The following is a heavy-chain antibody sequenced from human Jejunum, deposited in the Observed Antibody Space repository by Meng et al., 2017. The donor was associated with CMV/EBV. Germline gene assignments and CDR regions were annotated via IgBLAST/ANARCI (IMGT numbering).Heavy chain of an antibody. CDR1: FTFSSHG. CDR3: AREGTQLWPPNWFFDL. V-gene: IGHV3-33*03. Sequence: FTFSSHGIRWVRQTPGRGLDWVAFIGFDGKKKYYADSVKDRFTISRDNAKNSLYLQMSSLRVEDTAVYYCAREGTQLWPPNWFFDLWGRGTLVTVSS. J-gene: IGHJ2*01. CDR2: IGFDGKKK. D-gene: IGHD5-18*01.